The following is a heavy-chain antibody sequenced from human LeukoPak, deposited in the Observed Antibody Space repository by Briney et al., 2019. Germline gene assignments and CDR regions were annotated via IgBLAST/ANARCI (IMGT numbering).Heavy chain of an antibody. Sequence: PSETLSLTCTGSGYSISSGYYWGWIRQPPGKGLGWIGSIYHSGRTFYNPSLKSRVTISVDTSKNQFSLKLTSVTAADTAVYYCARARWSAYSGSYLVLDYWGQGTLVTVSS. CDR3: ARARWSAYSGSYLVLDY. CDR2: IYHSGRT. CDR1: GYSISSGYY. V-gene: IGHV4-38-2*02. J-gene: IGHJ4*02. D-gene: IGHD1-26*01.